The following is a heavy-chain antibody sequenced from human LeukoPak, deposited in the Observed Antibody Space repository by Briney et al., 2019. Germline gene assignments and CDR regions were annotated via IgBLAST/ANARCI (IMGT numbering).Heavy chain of an antibody. D-gene: IGHD3-3*01. CDR1: GGSISSYY. CDR3: ARIVGRFLEWFHFDY. CDR2: IYYSGST. J-gene: IGHJ4*02. V-gene: IGHV4-59*01. Sequence: PSETLSLTCTVSGGSISSYYWSWIRQPPGKGLEWIGYIYYSGSTNYNPSLQSRVTISVDTSKNQFSLKLSSVTAADTAVYYCARIVGRFLEWFHFDYWGQGTLVTVSS.